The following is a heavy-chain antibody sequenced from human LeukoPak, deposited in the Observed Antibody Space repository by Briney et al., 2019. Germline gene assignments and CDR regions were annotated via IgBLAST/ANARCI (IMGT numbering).Heavy chain of an antibody. CDR3: AKAGRLQAVAGWIEY. V-gene: IGHV3-23*01. D-gene: IGHD6-19*01. CDR1: GFTFSNYV. Sequence: GGSLRLSCAASGFTFSNYVMSWVRQAPGKGLEWVSAIGGGATTYYADYVKGRFTISRDNSKNTLYLQMNSLRAEDTAIYYCAKAGRLQAVAGWIEYWGQGTLVTVS. J-gene: IGHJ4*02. CDR2: IGGGATT.